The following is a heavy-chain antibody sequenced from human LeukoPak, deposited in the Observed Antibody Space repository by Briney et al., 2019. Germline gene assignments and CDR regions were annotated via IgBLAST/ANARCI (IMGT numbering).Heavy chain of an antibody. CDR2: IYHSGGT. D-gene: IGHD6-13*01. V-gene: IGHV4-61*08. Sequence: SETLSLTCAVSGGSISSGGYSWSWIRQPPGKGLEWIGYIYHSGGTNYNPSLKSRVAISVDTSKNQFSLKVSSVTAADTAVYYCARHGYGSTWPDAFDIWGQGTMVTVSS. CDR3: ARHGYGSTWPDAFDI. CDR1: GGSISSGGYS. J-gene: IGHJ3*02.